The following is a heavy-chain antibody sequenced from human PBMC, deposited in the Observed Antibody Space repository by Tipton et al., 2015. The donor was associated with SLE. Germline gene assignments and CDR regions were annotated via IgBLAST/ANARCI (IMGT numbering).Heavy chain of an antibody. CDR3: ARTDSGGDLFVFDS. D-gene: IGHD2-21*01. CDR2: IYYTGPT. Sequence: TLSLTCTVSGGSISSHYWTWIRQPPGKGLEWIGHIYYTGPTNYSPSLKSRLTISVDTSKNQFSLKLTSVTAADTAVYYCARTDSGGDLFVFDSWGQGSLVTVSS. CDR1: GGSISSHY. J-gene: IGHJ4*02. V-gene: IGHV4-59*11.